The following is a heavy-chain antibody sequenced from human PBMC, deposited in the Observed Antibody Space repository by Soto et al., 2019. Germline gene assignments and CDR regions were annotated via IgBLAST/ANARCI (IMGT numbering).Heavy chain of an antibody. V-gene: IGHV4-31*03. Sequence: QVQLQESGPGLVKPSQTLSLTCTVSGGSISSGTYHWTWIRQHPEKGLEWIGYIYYSGSTYYNPSLKSRVTISVDTSKNQFSLRLSSVTAADTAVYYCAREMNDYDTSGDSYFDYWGQGTLVTVSS. J-gene: IGHJ4*02. CDR3: AREMNDYDTSGDSYFDY. CDR2: IYYSGST. CDR1: GGSISSGTYH. D-gene: IGHD3-22*01.